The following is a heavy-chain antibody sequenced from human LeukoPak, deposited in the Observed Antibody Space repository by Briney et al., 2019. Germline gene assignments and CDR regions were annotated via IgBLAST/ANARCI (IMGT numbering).Heavy chain of an antibody. CDR2: ISGSGSDI. Sequence: GGSLRLSCVASGFTFSSYEMSWVRQAPGKGLEWVSHISGSGSDIHYAGSVRGRFTISRDNAQNSLYLQMSSLRAEDTAVYYCARDLRVGAINFDYWGQGTLVTVSP. J-gene: IGHJ4*02. V-gene: IGHV3-48*03. CDR1: GFTFSSYE. CDR3: ARDLRVGAINFDY. D-gene: IGHD1-26*01.